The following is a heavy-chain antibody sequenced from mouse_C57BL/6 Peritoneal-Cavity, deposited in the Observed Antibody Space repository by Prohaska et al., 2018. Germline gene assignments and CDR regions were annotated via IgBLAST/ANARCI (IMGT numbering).Heavy chain of an antibody. D-gene: IGHD1-1*01. Sequence: QVQLQQPGAELVMPGASVKLSCKASGYTFTSYWMHWVKQRPGQGLEWIGEIDPSDSYTNYNQKFKGKATSTVDKSSSTAYMQLSSLTSEDSAVYYCARLDGHFDYWGQGTTLTVSS. CDR1: GYTFTSYW. V-gene: IGHV1-69*01. CDR2: IDPSDSYT. CDR3: ARLDGHFDY. J-gene: IGHJ2*01.